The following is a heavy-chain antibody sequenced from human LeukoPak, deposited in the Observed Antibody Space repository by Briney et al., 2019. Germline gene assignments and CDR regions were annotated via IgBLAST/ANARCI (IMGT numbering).Heavy chain of an antibody. CDR3: ARDRLYYDSSGYYAVWYFDL. V-gene: IGHV1-46*01. CDR2: INPSGEST. CDR1: GYTFSNYY. D-gene: IGHD3-22*01. Sequence: ASVKVSCKASGYTFSNYYMHWVRQAPGQGLEWMGIINPSGESTSYAQKFQGRVTMTRDASTSTVYMELSSLRSEDTAVYYCARDRLYYDSSGYYAVWYFDLWGRGTLVTVSS. J-gene: IGHJ2*01.